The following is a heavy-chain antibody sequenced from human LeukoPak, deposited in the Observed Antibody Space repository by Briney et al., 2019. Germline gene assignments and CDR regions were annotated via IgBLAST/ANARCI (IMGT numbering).Heavy chain of an antibody. D-gene: IGHD4-11*01. CDR1: GYTFTGYY. CDR3: ARGSGRWTTVTTGGFY. J-gene: IGHJ4*02. Sequence: ASVKVSCKASGYTFTGYYMHWVRQAPGQGLEWMGWINPNSGGTNYAQKFQGRVTMTRDTSISTAYMELSRLRSDDTAVYYCARGSGRWTTVTTGGFYWGQGTLVTVSS. CDR2: INPNSGGT. V-gene: IGHV1-2*02.